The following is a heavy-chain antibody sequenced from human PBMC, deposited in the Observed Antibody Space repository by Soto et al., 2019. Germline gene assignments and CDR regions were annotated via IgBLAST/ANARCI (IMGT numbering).Heavy chain of an antibody. J-gene: IGHJ4*02. CDR1: GFTFSDYT. V-gene: IGHV3-23*03. D-gene: IGHD6-19*01. CDR3: ARRTSGYFGY. CDR2: ILSDYNT. Sequence: EVQLLESGGGLVQPGGSLTLSCAASGFTFSDYTMTWVRQAPGKVLECISVILSDYNTYYAGSVRGRFTISRDNSKNTLYLEMNSPRAEATAVYYCARRTSGYFGYWGQGALVTVSS.